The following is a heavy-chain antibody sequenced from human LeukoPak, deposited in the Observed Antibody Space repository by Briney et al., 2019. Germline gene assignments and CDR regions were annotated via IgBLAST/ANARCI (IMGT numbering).Heavy chain of an antibody. V-gene: IGHV3-48*01. Sequence: GRSLRLSCAASGFTFSTYSMNWVRQAPGKGLEWVSYISSGTIYYAESVKGRFTISRDNAKNSLYLQMNSLRAEDTAVYYCALVGPTFYFDSWGQGTLVTVSS. CDR2: ISSGTI. CDR3: ALVGPTFYFDS. D-gene: IGHD1-26*01. CDR1: GFTFSTYS. J-gene: IGHJ4*02.